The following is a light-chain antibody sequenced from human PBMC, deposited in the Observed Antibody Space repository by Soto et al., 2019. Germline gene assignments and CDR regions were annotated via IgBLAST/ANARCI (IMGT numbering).Light chain of an antibody. Sequence: AIRMTQSPSSLSASAGDRVAIACRASQSIGNYLAWYQQKPGQAPKLLIYGASTLISGVPSRFSGGGFGTEFTLTISCLESEDFSSCDCEHHNTYPLTFGRGTKV. CDR1: QSIGNY. CDR3: EHHNTYPLT. CDR2: GAS. V-gene: IGKV1-8*01. J-gene: IGKJ4*02.